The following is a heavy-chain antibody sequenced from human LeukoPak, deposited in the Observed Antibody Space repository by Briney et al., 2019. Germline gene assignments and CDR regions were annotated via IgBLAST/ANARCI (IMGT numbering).Heavy chain of an antibody. Sequence: GGSLRLSCAASGFAFSRFSINWVRQAPGKGLEWVSSISVRSNYIYYADSVRGRFSISRDDARHSLYLQMNSLRAEDTALYYLWRLRRNSDTSGFYYYYDYWGQGTLVTVSS. CDR3: WRLRRNSDTSGFYYYYDY. V-gene: IGHV3-21*01. J-gene: IGHJ4*02. CDR1: GFAFSRFS. CDR2: ISVRSNYI. D-gene: IGHD3-22*01.